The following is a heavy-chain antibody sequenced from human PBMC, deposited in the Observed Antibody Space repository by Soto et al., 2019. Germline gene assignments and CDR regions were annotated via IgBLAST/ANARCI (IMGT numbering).Heavy chain of an antibody. CDR2: ISESGGST. Sequence: GGSLRLSCSASGFSLSDYAMSWVRQAPGKGLEWVSVISESGGSTHYADSVRGRFTVSRDNSKNSLSLRMNSLRDEDTAVYFCAKRSPYSSGWYSPIFDYWGQGALVTVSS. CDR3: AKRSPYSSGWYSPIFDY. D-gene: IGHD6-13*01. CDR1: GFSLSDYA. J-gene: IGHJ4*02. V-gene: IGHV3-23*01.